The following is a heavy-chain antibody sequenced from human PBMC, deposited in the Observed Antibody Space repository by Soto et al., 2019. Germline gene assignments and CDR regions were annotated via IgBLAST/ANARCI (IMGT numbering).Heavy chain of an antibody. CDR3: ASQLAIGYCISTSCRYDY. Sequence: SETLSLTCAVYGASLTDYYWRWVRQPPGKGLEWIGEIYHSGSTYYNSSLKSRVTISVDTCKNQFSLKLSSVTSADTAVYYFASQLAIGYCISTSCRYDYWGQGTLVTVSS. V-gene: IGHV4-34*01. CDR2: IYHSGST. J-gene: IGHJ4*02. CDR1: GASLTDYY. D-gene: IGHD2-2*01.